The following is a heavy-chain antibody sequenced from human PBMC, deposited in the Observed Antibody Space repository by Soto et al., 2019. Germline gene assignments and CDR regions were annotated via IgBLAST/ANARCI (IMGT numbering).Heavy chain of an antibody. D-gene: IGHD3-10*01. CDR2: ISYDGSNK. V-gene: IGHV3-30*18. CDR3: AKLVWFGELSSRRNAFDI. CDR1: GFTFSSYG. Sequence: QVQLVESGGGVVQPGRSLRLSCAASGFTFSSYGMHWVRQAPGKGLEWVAVISYDGSNKYYADSVKGRFTISRDNSKNTLYLQMNSLRAEDTAVYYCAKLVWFGELSSRRNAFDIWGQGTMVTVSS. J-gene: IGHJ3*02.